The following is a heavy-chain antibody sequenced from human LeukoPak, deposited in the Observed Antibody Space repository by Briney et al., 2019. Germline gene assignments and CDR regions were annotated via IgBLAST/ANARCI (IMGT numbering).Heavy chain of an antibody. V-gene: IGHV2-70*11. CDR2: IDWDDDK. D-gene: IGHD3-9*01. Sequence: SGPTLVNPTQTLTLTCTFSGFSLSTSGMCVSWICQPPGKALEWLARIDWDDDKYYSTSLKTRLTISKDTSKNQVVLTMTNMDPVDTATYYCARMPVLRYFDWLLDYWGQGTLVTVSS. J-gene: IGHJ4*02. CDR3: ARMPVLRYFDWLLDY. CDR1: GFSLSTSGMC.